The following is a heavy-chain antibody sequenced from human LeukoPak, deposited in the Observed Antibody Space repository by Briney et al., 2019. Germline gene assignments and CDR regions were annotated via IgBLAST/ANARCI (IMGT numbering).Heavy chain of an antibody. D-gene: IGHD5-18*01. CDR1: GFTFSSCG. J-gene: IGHJ4*02. CDR3: AKDPHTGYSFAY. Sequence: GGSLRLSCAASGFTFSSCGMNWVRQAPGKGLEWVSGITTSGSNTYYADSVKGRFTISRDNSKNTLYLQMNSLRVEDTAVYYCAKDPHTGYSFAYWGQGTLVTVSS. V-gene: IGHV3-23*01. CDR2: ITTSGSNT.